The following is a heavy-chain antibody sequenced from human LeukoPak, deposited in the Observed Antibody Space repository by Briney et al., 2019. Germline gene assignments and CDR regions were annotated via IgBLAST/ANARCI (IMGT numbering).Heavy chain of an antibody. CDR2: ISSSSSYI. D-gene: IGHD1-26*01. CDR3: ARDAHSGSYLGDAFDI. Sequence: AGESLRLSCTASGFTFSHYTMTWVRQAPGKGLEWVSSISSSSSYIYYADSVKGRFTISRDNAKNSLYLQMNSLRAEDTAVYYCARDAHSGSYLGDAFDIWGQGTMVTVSS. CDR1: GFTFSHYT. J-gene: IGHJ3*02. V-gene: IGHV3-21*01.